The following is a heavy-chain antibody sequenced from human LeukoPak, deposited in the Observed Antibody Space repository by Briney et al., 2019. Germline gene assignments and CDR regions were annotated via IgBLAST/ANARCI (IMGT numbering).Heavy chain of an antibody. Sequence: RASVKVSCKASGYTFTGYYMHWVRQAPGQGLEWMGWINPNSGGTNYAQKFQGRVTMTRDTSISTAYMELSRLRSDDTAVYYCATTRYCSSTSCLRPFDYWGQGTLVTVSS. J-gene: IGHJ4*02. CDR2: INPNSGGT. CDR3: ATTRYCSSTSCLRPFDY. D-gene: IGHD2-2*01. V-gene: IGHV1-2*02. CDR1: GYTFTGYY.